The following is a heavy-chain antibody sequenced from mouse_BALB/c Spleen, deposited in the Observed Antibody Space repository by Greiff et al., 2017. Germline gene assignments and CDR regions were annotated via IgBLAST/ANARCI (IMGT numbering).Heavy chain of an antibody. D-gene: IGHD2-4*01. CDR2: ISDGGSYT. CDR1: GFTFSSYT. Sequence: DVMLVESGGGLVQPGGSLKLSCAASGFTFSSYTMSWVRQTPEKRLEWVATISDGGSYTYYPDSVKGRFTISRDNAKNNLYLQMSSLKSEDTAMYYCARDPSYDYGEDYYAMDYWGQGTSVTVSS. V-gene: IGHV5-6-4*01. J-gene: IGHJ4*01. CDR3: ARDPSYDYGEDYYAMDY.